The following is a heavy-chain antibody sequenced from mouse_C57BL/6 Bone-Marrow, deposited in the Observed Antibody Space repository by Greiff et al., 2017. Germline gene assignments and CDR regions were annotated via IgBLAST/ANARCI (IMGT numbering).Heavy chain of an antibody. Sequence: VQLQQPGAELVKPGASVTLSCKASGYTFTSYWMHWVKQRPGQGLEWIGMIHPNSGSTNYNEKFKSKATLTVDKSSSTAYMQLSSLTSEDSAVYYCASRRAGTSDYWGQGTTLTVSS. D-gene: IGHD3-1*01. J-gene: IGHJ2*01. CDR1: GYTFTSYW. CDR3: ASRRAGTSDY. V-gene: IGHV1-64*01. CDR2: IHPNSGST.